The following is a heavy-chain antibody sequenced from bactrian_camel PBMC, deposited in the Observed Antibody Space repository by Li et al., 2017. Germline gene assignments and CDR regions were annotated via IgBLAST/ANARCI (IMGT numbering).Heavy chain of an antibody. J-gene: IGHJ6*01. CDR2: IIDDGRT. CDR1: EYTYTSCA. CDR3: AADSAHSGRFGY. D-gene: IGHD4*01. V-gene: IGHV3S53*01. Sequence: VQLVESGGGSVQAGGSLRLSCVASEYTYTSCAMGWYRQGSGKDRDMVATIIDDGRTYYGDSAKGRFTVSRDHAKNAVYLQMNSLKLEDTAVYYCAADSAHSGRFGYWGQGTQVTVS.